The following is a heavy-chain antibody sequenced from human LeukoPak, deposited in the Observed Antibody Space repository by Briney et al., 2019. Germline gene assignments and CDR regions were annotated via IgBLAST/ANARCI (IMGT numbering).Heavy chain of an antibody. J-gene: IGHJ3*01. CDR3: AKAFRIVGIGNPDDAFDV. Sequence: GGSLRLSCVASGFTFSDYWMHWVRQAPGKGLMWVSHINLDGTLEGYADSVKGRFTVSRDNAKNTVYLEMNSLRAEDSGIYYCAKAFRIVGIGNPDDAFDVWGQGTVVTVS. CDR2: INLDGTLE. D-gene: IGHD1-26*01. V-gene: IGHV3-74*01. CDR1: GFTFSDYW.